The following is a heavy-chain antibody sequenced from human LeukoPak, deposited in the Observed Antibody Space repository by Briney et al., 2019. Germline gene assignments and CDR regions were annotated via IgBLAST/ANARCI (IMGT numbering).Heavy chain of an antibody. Sequence: PGRSLRLSCAVSGFTFSSYAMHWVRQAPGKGLEWVAIISYDVNNKYYADSVKGRFTISRVISKNTLYLQINSLRADDTAVYYCARDYLGLHYFDYWGQGTLVTVSS. CDR3: ARDYLGLHYFDY. J-gene: IGHJ4*02. CDR1: GFTFSSYA. D-gene: IGHD2/OR15-2a*01. CDR2: ISYDVNNK. V-gene: IGHV3-30-3*01.